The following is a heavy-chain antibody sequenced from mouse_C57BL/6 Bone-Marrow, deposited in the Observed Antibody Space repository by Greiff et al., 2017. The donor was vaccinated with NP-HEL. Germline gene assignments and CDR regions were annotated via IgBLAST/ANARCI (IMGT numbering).Heavy chain of an antibody. CDR1: GFTFSSYG. D-gene: IGHD2-1*01. CDR2: ISSGGSYT. CDR3: ARLYYGNFDV. J-gene: IGHJ1*03. V-gene: IGHV5-6*01. Sequence: EVHLVESGGDLVKPGGSLKLSCAASGFTFSSYGMSWVRQTPDKRLEWVATISSGGSYTYYPDSVKGRFTISRDNAKNTLYLQMSSLKSEDTAMYYCARLYYGNFDVWGTGTTVTVSS.